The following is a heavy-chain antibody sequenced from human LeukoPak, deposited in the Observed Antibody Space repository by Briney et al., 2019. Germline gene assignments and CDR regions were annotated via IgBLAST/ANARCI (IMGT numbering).Heavy chain of an antibody. D-gene: IGHD2-15*01. CDR1: GFTFSSYA. Sequence: PGGSLRLSCAASGFTFSSYAMHWVRQAPGKGLEWVAVISYDGSNKYYADSVKGRFTISRDNSKNTLYLQMNSLRAEDTAVYYCARDIVVVVAAIVHYYYGMDVWGQGTTVTVSS. V-gene: IGHV3-30-3*01. J-gene: IGHJ6*02. CDR3: ARDIVVVVAAIVHYYYGMDV. CDR2: ISYDGSNK.